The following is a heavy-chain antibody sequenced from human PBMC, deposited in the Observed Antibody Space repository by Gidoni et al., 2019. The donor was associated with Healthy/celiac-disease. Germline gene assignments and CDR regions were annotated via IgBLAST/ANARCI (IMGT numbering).Heavy chain of an antibody. CDR3: AREGVYCSSTSCPYYYYYYMDV. V-gene: IGHV4-34*01. J-gene: IGHJ6*03. D-gene: IGHD2-2*01. CDR1: GGSFSGSY. Sequence: QVQLPQWGAGLLKPSETLSLTCAVYGGSFSGSYWSWIRQHPGKGLEWIGEINHSGSTNYNPSLKSRVTISVDTSQNQFSLKLISVTAADTAVYYCAREGVYCSSTSCPYYYYYYMDVWGKGTTVTVSS. CDR2: INHSGST.